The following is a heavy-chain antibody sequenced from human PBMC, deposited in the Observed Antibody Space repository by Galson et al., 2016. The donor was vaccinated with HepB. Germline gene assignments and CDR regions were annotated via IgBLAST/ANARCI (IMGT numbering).Heavy chain of an antibody. Sequence: SLRLSCAASGLTFSSYWMHWVRQAPGKGLVWVSRINSDVSSTSYADSVKGRSTISRDNSKDTLYLQRNSLRAEDTALYYCTKDSGYGSGCSDYWGQGTLVTVSS. CDR1: GLTFSSYW. V-gene: IGHV3-74*01. J-gene: IGHJ4*02. CDR2: INSDVSST. D-gene: IGHD6-19*01. CDR3: TKDSGYGSGCSDY.